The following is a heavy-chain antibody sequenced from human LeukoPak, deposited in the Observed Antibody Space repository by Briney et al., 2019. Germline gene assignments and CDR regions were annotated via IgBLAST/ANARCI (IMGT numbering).Heavy chain of an antibody. CDR1: GYTFTSYA. CDR3: ARDDSLRSRGDILSYYFDY. V-gene: IGHV1-69*13. CDR2: IIPIFGTA. J-gene: IGHJ4*02. D-gene: IGHD3-9*01. Sequence: ASVKVSCKASGYTFTSYAISWVRQAPGQGLEWMGGIIPIFGTANYAQKFQGRVTITADESTSTAYMELNSLRSEDTAVYYCARDDSLRSRGDILSYYFDYWGQGTLVTVSS.